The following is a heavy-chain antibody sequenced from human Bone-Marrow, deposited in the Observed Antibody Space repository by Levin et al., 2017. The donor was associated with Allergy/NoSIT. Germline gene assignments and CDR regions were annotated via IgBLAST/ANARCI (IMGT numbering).Heavy chain of an antibody. CDR3: ARDGAGDCSGGSCRPSTPFDF. Sequence: ASVKVSCAASAFTVSSYNMNWVRQAPGKGLEWVSYISSDGATIYYPDSVKGRFTISRDSAKNSVYLQMNSLRAEDTAVYYCARDGAGDCSGGSCRPSTPFDFWGQGTLVTVSS. J-gene: IGHJ4*02. V-gene: IGHV3-48*01. D-gene: IGHD2-15*01. CDR2: ISSDGATI. CDR1: AFTVSSYN.